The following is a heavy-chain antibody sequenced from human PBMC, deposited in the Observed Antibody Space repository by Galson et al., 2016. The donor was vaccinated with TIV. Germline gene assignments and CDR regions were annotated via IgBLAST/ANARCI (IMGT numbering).Heavy chain of an antibody. CDR3: ARDGPTYYYESSTYYHNPTGDN. CDR1: GFNFEDFG. Sequence: SLRLSCAASGFNFEDFGMSWVRQVPGKGLEWVSGISWNGGSAGYANSVKGRFTISRDNIKNSLYLQMNSLRAEDTAFYFCARDGPTYYYESSTYYHNPTGDNRGQGNLVTVSS. J-gene: IGHJ4*02. CDR2: ISWNGGSA. D-gene: IGHD3-22*01. V-gene: IGHV3-20*04.